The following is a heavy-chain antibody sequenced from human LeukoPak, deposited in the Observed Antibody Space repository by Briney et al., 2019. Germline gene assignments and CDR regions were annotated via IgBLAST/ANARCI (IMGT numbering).Heavy chain of an antibody. V-gene: IGHV4-4*07. Sequence: SETLSLTCTVSGGSISSYYWSRIRQPAGKGLEWIGRIYSSGSTNYNPSLKSRVTMSVDTSKTQFSLKLSSVTAADTAVYYCARDYYDSSGYRDYFDYWGQGTLVTVSS. D-gene: IGHD3-22*01. CDR2: IYSSGST. J-gene: IGHJ4*02. CDR1: GGSISSYY. CDR3: ARDYYDSSGYRDYFDY.